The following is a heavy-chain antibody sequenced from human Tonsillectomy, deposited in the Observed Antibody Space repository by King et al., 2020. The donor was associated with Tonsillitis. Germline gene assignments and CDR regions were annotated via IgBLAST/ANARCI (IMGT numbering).Heavy chain of an antibody. V-gene: IGHV1-69*01. Sequence: QLVQSGAEVKEPGSSVKVSCKAPGGTFSSYAISWVRQAPGQGFEWVGGIIPLFGTPKYARRIQDRVTITADEFTSTAYMELSSLRSEDTAVYYCAREPHGVYYFESWGQGTLVTVSS. D-gene: IGHD4-17*01. CDR3: AREPHGVYYFES. CDR1: GGTFSSYA. J-gene: IGHJ4*02. CDR2: IIPLFGTP.